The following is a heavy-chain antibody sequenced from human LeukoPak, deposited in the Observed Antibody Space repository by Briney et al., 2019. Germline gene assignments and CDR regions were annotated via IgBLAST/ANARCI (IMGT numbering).Heavy chain of an antibody. Sequence: GGSLRLSCAASGFSFSSYEMNWVRQAPGKGLEWVSYIYSSGGPIRYADSVKGRLAISRDNAKNSLYLQMNSLRAEDTAVYYCARHYYDSSGPFFDYWGQGTLVTVSS. J-gene: IGHJ4*02. CDR2: IYSSGGPI. CDR3: ARHYYDSSGPFFDY. V-gene: IGHV3-48*03. D-gene: IGHD3-22*01. CDR1: GFSFSSYE.